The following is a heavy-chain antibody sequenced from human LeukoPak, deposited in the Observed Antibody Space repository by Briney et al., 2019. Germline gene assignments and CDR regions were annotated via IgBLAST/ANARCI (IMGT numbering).Heavy chain of an antibody. CDR1: GFTFGDYA. Sequence: GGSLRLSCTASGFTFGDYAMSWVRQAPGKGLEWVGFIRSKAYGGTTEYAASVKGRFTTSRDDSKSIAYLQMNSLKTEDTAVYYCTREQLLFFDYWGQGTLVTVSS. CDR3: TREQLLFFDY. V-gene: IGHV3-49*04. CDR2: IRSKAYGGTT. D-gene: IGHD2-21*02. J-gene: IGHJ4*02.